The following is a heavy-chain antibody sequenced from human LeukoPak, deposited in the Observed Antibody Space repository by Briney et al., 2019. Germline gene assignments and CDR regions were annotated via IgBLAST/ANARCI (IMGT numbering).Heavy chain of an antibody. Sequence: ASVKVSCKASGYTFTTYGISWVRQAPGQGLEWMGWISAYNGNTNYAQKVQGRVTMTRDTSTSTAYMELRNLTSDDTAVYYCARESEYSRSVVMEYWGQGTLVTVSS. J-gene: IGHJ4*02. CDR1: GYTFTTYG. CDR3: ARESEYSRSVVMEY. CDR2: ISAYNGNT. D-gene: IGHD6-6*01. V-gene: IGHV1-18*01.